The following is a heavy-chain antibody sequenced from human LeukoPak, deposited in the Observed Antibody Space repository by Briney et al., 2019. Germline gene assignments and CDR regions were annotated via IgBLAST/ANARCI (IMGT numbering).Heavy chain of an antibody. CDR2: IRYDGSNK. CDR3: ASYLYWWSDLGY. Sequence: GGSLRLSCAASGFTFSSYGMHWVRQAPGKGLEWVAFIRYDGSNKYYADSVKGRFTISRDNSKNTLYLQMNSLRVEDTAVYYCASYLYWWSDLGYWGQGTLVTVSS. CDR1: GFTFSSYG. V-gene: IGHV3-30*02. D-gene: IGHD2-8*02. J-gene: IGHJ4*02.